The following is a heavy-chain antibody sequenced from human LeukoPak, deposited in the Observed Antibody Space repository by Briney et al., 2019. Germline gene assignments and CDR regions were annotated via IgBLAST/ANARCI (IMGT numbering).Heavy chain of an antibody. CDR3: ARAVRMATILD. Sequence: PSESLSLTCGVSAGSISGTNWGSWVRQPPGQSLEWIGEISLAGQTNYNPSLKSRVTISVDTSKNQFSLKLSSVTAADTAVYYCARAVRMATILDWGQGTLVTVSS. J-gene: IGHJ4*02. CDR2: ISLAGQT. CDR1: AGSISGTNW. D-gene: IGHD5-24*01. V-gene: IGHV4-4*02.